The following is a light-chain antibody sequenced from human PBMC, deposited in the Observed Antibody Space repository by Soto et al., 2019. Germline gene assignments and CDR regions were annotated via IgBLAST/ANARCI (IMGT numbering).Light chain of an antibody. J-gene: IGLJ1*01. CDR3: SSYTDRKNLV. Sequence: QSVLTQSPSASGSPGQSVTISCTGTSSDIGGYNSVSWYQQHPGKAPEVMIYDVTKRPSGVPDRFSGSKSDNTASLTVSALQAEDEADYYCSSYTDRKNLVFGTGTKVTVL. V-gene: IGLV2-8*01. CDR1: SSDIGGYNS. CDR2: DVT.